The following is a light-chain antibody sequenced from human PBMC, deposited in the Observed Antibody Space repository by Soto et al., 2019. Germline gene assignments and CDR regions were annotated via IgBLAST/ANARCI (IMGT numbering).Light chain of an antibody. CDR3: QQYGSSPWT. CDR2: GAS. V-gene: IGKV3-20*01. Sequence: DIVLTQSPGTLSLSPGERATLSCRASQSVGSSYLAWYQQKPGQAPRLLIYGASSRATGIPDRFSGSGSGTDFTLTISRVEPEDFAVYYCQQYGSSPWTFGQGTKVDIK. CDR1: QSVGSSY. J-gene: IGKJ1*01.